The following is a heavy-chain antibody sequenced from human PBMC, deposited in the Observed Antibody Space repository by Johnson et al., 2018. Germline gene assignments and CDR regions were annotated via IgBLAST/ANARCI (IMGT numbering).Heavy chain of an antibody. CDR1: GGSFSDYY. D-gene: IGHD6-13*01. CDR2: IDHSGST. CDR3: ARGWYPRGY. Sequence: QVQLQQWGAGLLKPSETLSLICAVSGGSFSDYYWSWIRQSPGKGLEWIGEIDHSGSTNHNPSLKSRVTISADTSKNQCSLKLTSVTAADTAVYYCARGWYPRGYWGQGTLVTVSS. J-gene: IGHJ1*01. V-gene: IGHV4-34*01.